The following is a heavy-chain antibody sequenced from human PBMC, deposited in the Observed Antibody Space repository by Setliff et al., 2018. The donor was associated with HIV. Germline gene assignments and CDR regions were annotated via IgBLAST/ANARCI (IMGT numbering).Heavy chain of an antibody. D-gene: IGHD6-19*01. CDR2: IYYSGST. V-gene: IGHV4-39*01. CDR3: ASPGGDSSGWTRGFDY. J-gene: IGHJ4*02. CDR1: GGSISSSSYY. Sequence: ETLSLTCTVSGGSISSSSYYWGWIRQPPGKGLEWIGSIYYSGSTYYNPSLKSRVTISVDTSKNQFSLKLSSVTAADTAVYYCASPGGDSSGWTRGFDYWGQGTLVTVS.